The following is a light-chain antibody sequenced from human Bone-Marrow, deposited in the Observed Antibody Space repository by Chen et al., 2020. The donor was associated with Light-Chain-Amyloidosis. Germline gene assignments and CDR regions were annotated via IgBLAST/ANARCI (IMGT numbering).Light chain of an antibody. J-gene: IGLJ2*01. CDR2: DVT. CDR1: SSDVGGYNY. Sequence: QSALTQPASVSGSPRQSITISCTGTSSDVGGYNYVSWYQQHPGKAPKLIIYDVTYRPSGVSNRFSGSKSGNMASLTISGLQAEDEADYYCSSFTRNNALVFGGGTKLTVL. CDR3: SSFTRNNALV. V-gene: IGLV2-14*03.